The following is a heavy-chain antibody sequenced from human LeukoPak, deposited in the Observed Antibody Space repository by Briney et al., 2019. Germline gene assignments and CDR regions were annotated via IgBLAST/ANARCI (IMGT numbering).Heavy chain of an antibody. CDR2: INPSGGST. J-gene: IGHJ4*02. CDR1: GYTFTSYY. D-gene: IGHD1-26*01. CDR3: ARSLWEQQTFGY. Sequence: ASVKVSCKASGYTFTSYYMHWARQAPGQGFERMGIINPSGGSTSYAQKFQGRVTMTRDTSTSTVYMELSSLRSEDTAVYYCARSLWEQQTFGYWGQGTLVTVSS. V-gene: IGHV1-46*01.